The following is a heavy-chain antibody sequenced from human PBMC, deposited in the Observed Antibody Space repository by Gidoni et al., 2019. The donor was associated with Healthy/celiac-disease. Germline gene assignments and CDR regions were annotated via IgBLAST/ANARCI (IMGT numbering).Heavy chain of an antibody. J-gene: IGHJ5*02. CDR2: IYYSGST. D-gene: IGHD5-18*01. V-gene: IGHV4-31*03. Sequence: QVQLQESGPGLVKPSQTLSLTCTVSGGSISSGGYYWSWIRQHPGKGLEWIGYIYYSGSTYYNPSLKSRVTISVDTSKNQFSLKLSSVTAADTAVYYCARVAIQLWPDNWFDPWGQGTLVTVSS. CDR1: GGSISSGGYY. CDR3: ARVAIQLWPDNWFDP.